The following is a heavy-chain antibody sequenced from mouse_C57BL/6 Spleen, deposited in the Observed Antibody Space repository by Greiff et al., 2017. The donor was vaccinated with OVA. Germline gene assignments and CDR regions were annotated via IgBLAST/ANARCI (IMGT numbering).Heavy chain of an antibody. Sequence: VQLVASGAELVKPGASVKLSCKASGYTFTSYWMHWVKQRPGRGLEWIGRIDPNSGGTKYNEKFKSKATLTVDKPSSTAYMQLSSLTSEDSAVYYCARDYGSSYPLYYFDYWGQGTTLTVSS. D-gene: IGHD1-1*01. CDR3: ARDYGSSYPLYYFDY. CDR2: IDPNSGGT. V-gene: IGHV1-72*01. J-gene: IGHJ2*01. CDR1: GYTFTSYW.